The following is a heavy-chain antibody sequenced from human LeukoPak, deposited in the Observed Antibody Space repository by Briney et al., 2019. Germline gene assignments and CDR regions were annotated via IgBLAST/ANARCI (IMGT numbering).Heavy chain of an antibody. CDR3: ASRAYYYDSSGSHTDGHFDY. CDR2: INWNGGST. CDR1: GFTFDDYG. D-gene: IGHD3-22*01. V-gene: IGHV3-20*04. Sequence: PGGSLRLSCAASGFTFDDYGMSWVRQAPGKGLEWVSGINWNGGSTGYADSVKGRFTISRDHAKNSLYLQMNSLRAEDTAVYYCASRAYYYDSSGSHTDGHFDYWGQGTLVTVSS. J-gene: IGHJ4*02.